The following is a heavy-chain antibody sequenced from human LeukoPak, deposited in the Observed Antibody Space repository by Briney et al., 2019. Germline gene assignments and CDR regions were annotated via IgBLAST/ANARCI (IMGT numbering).Heavy chain of an antibody. CDR3: AREAGTSLYYYYYGMDV. Sequence: PGGSLRLSCAASGFTFSSYAMHWVRQAPGKGPEWVAVISYDGSNKYYADSVKGRFTISRDNSKNTLYLQMNSLRAEDTAVYYCAREAGTSLYYYYYGMDVWGQGTTVTVSS. J-gene: IGHJ6*02. V-gene: IGHV3-30-3*01. D-gene: IGHD6-13*01. CDR1: GFTFSSYA. CDR2: ISYDGSNK.